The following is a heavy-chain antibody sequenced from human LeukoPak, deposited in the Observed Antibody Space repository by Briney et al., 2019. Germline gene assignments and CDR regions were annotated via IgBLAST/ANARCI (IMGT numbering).Heavy chain of an antibody. J-gene: IGHJ5*02. D-gene: IGHD6-13*01. Sequence: GGSLRLSCAASGFTFSTYSMNWVRQAPGKGPEWVSSISSSSYTYYADPVKGRFTISRDNAKNSLYLQMNSLRAEDTAVYYCTGYNWFDPWGQGTLVSVSS. CDR3: TGYNWFDP. V-gene: IGHV3-21*01. CDR2: ISSSSYT. CDR1: GFTFSTYS.